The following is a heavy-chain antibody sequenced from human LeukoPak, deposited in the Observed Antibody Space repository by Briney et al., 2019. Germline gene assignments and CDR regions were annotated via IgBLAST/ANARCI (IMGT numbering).Heavy chain of an antibody. V-gene: IGHV3-53*05. CDR1: GFTVSSNY. CDR3: AKAGIVVVPAATNFDY. D-gene: IGHD2-2*01. Sequence: GGSLRLSCAASGFTVSSNYMSWVRQAPGKGLEWVSVIYSGGSTYYADSVKGRFTISRDNSKNTLYLQMNSLRAEDTAVYYCAKAGIVVVPAATNFDYWGQGTLVTVSS. J-gene: IGHJ4*02. CDR2: IYSGGST.